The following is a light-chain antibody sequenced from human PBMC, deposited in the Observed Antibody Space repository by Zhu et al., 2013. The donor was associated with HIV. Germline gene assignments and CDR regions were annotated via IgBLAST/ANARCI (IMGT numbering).Light chain of an antibody. CDR3: CSYAGSRFYV. V-gene: IGLV2-23*01. J-gene: IGLJ1*01. CDR1: SSDVGSYNL. CDR2: EGS. Sequence: QSALTQPASVSGSPGQSITISCTGSSSDVGSYNLVSWYQQHPGKAPKLVIYEGSARPSGVSHRLSGSKSGNTASLTISGLQAEDEADYYCCSYAGSRFYVFGTGTKVTVL.